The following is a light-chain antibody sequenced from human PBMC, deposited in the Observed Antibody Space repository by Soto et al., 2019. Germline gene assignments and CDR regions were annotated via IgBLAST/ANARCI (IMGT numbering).Light chain of an antibody. V-gene: IGKV3-15*01. CDR1: QSVSSN. CDR2: GAS. J-gene: IGKJ5*01. Sequence: EIVMTQSPATLSVSPGERATLSCRASQSVSSNLAWYQQKPGQAPMLLIYGASTRVTGIPPRFSGSGSGTEFTLTISSLQSEDFAVYYCQHYKNWSTFGQGTRLEIK. CDR3: QHYKNWST.